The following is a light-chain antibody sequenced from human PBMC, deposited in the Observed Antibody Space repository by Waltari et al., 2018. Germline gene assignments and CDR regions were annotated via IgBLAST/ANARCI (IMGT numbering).Light chain of an antibody. V-gene: IGKV2-30*02. CDR2: KIS. J-gene: IGKJ1*01. CDR3: MQATHWPRT. CDR1: QSLVHSDGNTY. Sequence: VVMTQSPLSLPVTLGQPASISCRSSQSLVHSDGNTYLNWFQQRPGISPRRLIYKISRRETEVPDRFSGSGSGTDFTLNISRVEAEDVAIYYCMQATHWPRTFGQGTKVEIK.